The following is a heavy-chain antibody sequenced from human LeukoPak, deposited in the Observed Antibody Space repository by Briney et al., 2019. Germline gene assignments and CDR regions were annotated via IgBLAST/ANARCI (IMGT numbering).Heavy chain of an antibody. J-gene: IGHJ5*02. CDR1: GGSISSSNYY. Sequence: SETLSLTGTVSGGSISSSNYYWGWIRQPPGKGLEWIGSIHYSGRTYYKPSLKSRVTISVDTSKNQFSLKLSSVTAADTAVYYSARALGRLSWFDPWGQGTLVTVSS. D-gene: IGHD7-27*01. V-gene: IGHV4-39*07. CDR2: IHYSGRT. CDR3: ARALGRLSWFDP.